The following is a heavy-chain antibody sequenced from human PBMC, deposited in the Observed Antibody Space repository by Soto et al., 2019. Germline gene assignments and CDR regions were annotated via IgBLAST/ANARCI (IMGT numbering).Heavy chain of an antibody. CDR2: INAGNGNT. Sequence: APVEVSCKASGYTFTSYAMHWVRQAPGQRLEWMGWINAGNGNTKYSQKFQGRVTITRDTSASTAYMELSSLRSEDTAVYYCARDPAVYDILTGYYPLYYYGMDVWGQGTTVTVSS. J-gene: IGHJ6*02. D-gene: IGHD3-9*01. CDR3: ARDPAVYDILTGYYPLYYYGMDV. CDR1: GYTFTSYA. V-gene: IGHV1-3*01.